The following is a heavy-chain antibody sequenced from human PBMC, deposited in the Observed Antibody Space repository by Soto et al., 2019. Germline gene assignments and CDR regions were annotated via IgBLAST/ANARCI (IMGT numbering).Heavy chain of an antibody. CDR2: IKSETDGGTT. J-gene: IGHJ4*02. Sequence: GGSLRLSCAASGFTFNDAWMNWVRQAPGKGLEWVGRIKSETDGGTTDYAAPVKGRFTISRDDSKNTLYLQMNSLKTEDTAFYYCTRNERFLNFGVVTEHDYWGQGTLVTVSS. V-gene: IGHV3-15*07. D-gene: IGHD3-3*01. CDR3: TRNERFLNFGVVTEHDY. CDR1: GFTFNDAW.